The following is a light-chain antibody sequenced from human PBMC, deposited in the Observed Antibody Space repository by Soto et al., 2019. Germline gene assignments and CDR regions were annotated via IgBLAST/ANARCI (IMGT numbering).Light chain of an antibody. CDR3: QQYYTPPWT. V-gene: IGKV4-1*01. Sequence: DIVMTQSPDSLTVSLGERATVNCKSSQSVLYSSKDKNYLAWNQQKPGQPPRLLIYWATSRDSGVPDRFSGSGSGTDFTLTISSLQADDVAVYYCQQYYTPPWTFGQGTKVEIK. J-gene: IGKJ1*01. CDR1: QSVLYSSKDKNY. CDR2: WAT.